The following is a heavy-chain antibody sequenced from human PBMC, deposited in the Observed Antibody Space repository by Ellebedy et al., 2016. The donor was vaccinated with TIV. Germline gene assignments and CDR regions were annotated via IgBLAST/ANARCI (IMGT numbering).Heavy chain of an antibody. J-gene: IGHJ3*02. D-gene: IGHD2-15*01. CDR1: GGSISSYY. CDR3: ARGLGYCSGGSCYIDAFDI. V-gene: IGHV4-59*08. Sequence: MPSETLSLTCTVSGGSISSYYWSWIRQPPGKGLEWIGYIYYSGSTNYNPSLKSRVTISVDTSKNQFSLKLSSVTAADTAVYYCARGLGYCSGGSCYIDAFDIWGQGTMVTVSS. CDR2: IYYSGST.